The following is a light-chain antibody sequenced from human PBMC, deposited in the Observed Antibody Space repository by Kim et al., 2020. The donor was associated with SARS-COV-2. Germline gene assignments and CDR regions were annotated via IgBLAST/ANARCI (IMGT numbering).Light chain of an antibody. V-gene: IGLV1-51*01. CDR1: SSNIGITY. CDR2: DNN. J-gene: IGLJ1*01. Sequence: GQKVTISCSGSSSNIGITYVSWYQHLPGTAPKLLIYDNNKRPPGIPDRFSGSKSGTSATLGITGLQTGDEADYYCGAWDNSLSAGVFGTGTKVTVL. CDR3: GAWDNSLSAGV.